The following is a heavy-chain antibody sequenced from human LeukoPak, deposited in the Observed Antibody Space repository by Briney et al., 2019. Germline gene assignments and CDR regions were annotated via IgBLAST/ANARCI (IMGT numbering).Heavy chain of an antibody. D-gene: IGHD5-24*01. CDR2: ISGSGGST. Sequence: PGGSLRLSCAASGFTFSSYAMSWVRQAPGKGLEWVSAISGSGGSTYYADSVKGRFTISRDNSKNTLYLQMNSLRAEDTAVYYCAKPRHRRDGYNFGFLYAFDIWGQGTMVTVSS. V-gene: IGHV3-23*01. CDR1: GFTFSSYA. J-gene: IGHJ3*02. CDR3: AKPRHRRDGYNFGFLYAFDI.